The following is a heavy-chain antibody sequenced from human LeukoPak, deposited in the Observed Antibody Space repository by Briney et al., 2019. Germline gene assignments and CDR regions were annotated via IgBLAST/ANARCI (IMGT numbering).Heavy chain of an antibody. CDR3: ARDMWQQFDWFDP. V-gene: IGHV1-2*02. D-gene: IGHD6-13*01. Sequence: EASVKVSCKASGYTFTAYYMHWVRQAPGQGLEWMGWINLNTGDTNSAERFQGRVTMTRDSSISTAYLELSRLTSDDTAVYYCARDMWQQFDWFDPWGQGTLVTVSS. CDR2: INLNTGDT. CDR1: GYTFTAYY. J-gene: IGHJ5*02.